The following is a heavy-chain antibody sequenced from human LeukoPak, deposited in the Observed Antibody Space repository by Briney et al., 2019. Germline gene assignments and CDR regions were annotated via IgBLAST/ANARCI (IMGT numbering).Heavy chain of an antibody. CDR1: GYTFTNYG. V-gene: IGHV1-18*01. CDR2: ISAYNGNT. Sequence: ASVKVSCKASGYTFTNYGISWVRQAPGQGLEWMGWISAYNGNTNYTQKLQGRVTMTTDTSTSTAHMELRSLRSDDTAVYYCARDADDTEYSSGWPFFDYWGQGTLVTVSS. D-gene: IGHD6-19*01. CDR3: ARDADDTEYSSGWPFFDY. J-gene: IGHJ4*02.